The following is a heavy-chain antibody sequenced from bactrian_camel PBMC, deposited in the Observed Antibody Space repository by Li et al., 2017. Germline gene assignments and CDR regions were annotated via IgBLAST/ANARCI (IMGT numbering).Heavy chain of an antibody. Sequence: VQLVESGGGSVQAGGSLALSCAASGDPGRRYCMAWFRQAPGKEREGVAHIDSNGNTNYADSVKGRFAVSVDDAKNTLYLQMNRLKTEDTAMYYCAAISSVRGGGWCSRAFGVWGQGTQVTVS. CDR1: GDPGRRYC. D-gene: IGHD6*01. V-gene: IGHV3S67*01. J-gene: IGHJ6*01. CDR2: IDSNGNT. CDR3: AAISSVRGGGWCSRAFGV.